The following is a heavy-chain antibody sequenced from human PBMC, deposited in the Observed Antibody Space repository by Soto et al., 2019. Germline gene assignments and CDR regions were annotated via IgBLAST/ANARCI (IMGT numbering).Heavy chain of an antibody. V-gene: IGHV1-8*01. J-gene: IGHJ6*02. CDR1: GYTFTSYD. CDR3: ARGVDAGVDV. D-gene: IGHD2-8*01. CDR2: MSPNSGAT. Sequence: QVQLVQSGAEVTKPGASVKVSCKAYGYTFTSYDLNWVRQAPGQGLEWMGWMSPNSGATGYAQKFQGRVTMTRDTSISTAYMELSNLRSEDTAIYYCARGVDAGVDVWGQVSTVTVSS.